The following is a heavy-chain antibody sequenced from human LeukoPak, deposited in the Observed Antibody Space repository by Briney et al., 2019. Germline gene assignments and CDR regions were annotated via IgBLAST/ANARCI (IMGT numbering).Heavy chain of an antibody. CDR3: ARSRTYYDILTGPEYYFDY. J-gene: IGHJ4*02. D-gene: IGHD3-9*01. CDR2: IKQDGSEK. V-gene: IGHV3-7*01. CDR1: GFTFSSYW. Sequence: RGSLRLSCAASGFTFSSYWMSWVRQAPGKGLEWVANIKQDGSEKYYVDSVKGRFTISRDNAKNSLYLQMNSLRAEDTAVYYCARSRTYYDILTGPEYYFDYWGQGTLVTVSS.